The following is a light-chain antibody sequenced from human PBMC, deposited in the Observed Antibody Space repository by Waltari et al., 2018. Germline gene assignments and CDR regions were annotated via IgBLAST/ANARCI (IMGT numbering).Light chain of an antibody. J-gene: IGLJ3*02. Sequence: QSALTQPASVSGSLGQSITISCTGTSRDVCGYGQVSWYHQHPGKAPELIIYEVSQRPSGVSDRCPGSKSGITASVTSYGLQADDEADFYCSSFTYTTTLVFGGGTKLTDL. V-gene: IGLV2-14*01. CDR1: SRDVCGYGQ. CDR2: EVS. CDR3: SSFTYTTTLV.